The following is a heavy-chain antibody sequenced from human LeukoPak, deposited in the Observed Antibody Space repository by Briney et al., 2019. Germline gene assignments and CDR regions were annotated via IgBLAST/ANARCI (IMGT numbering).Heavy chain of an antibody. V-gene: IGHV3-7*03. D-gene: IGHD3-16*01. J-gene: IGHJ6*02. CDR3: ARGGGLDV. CDR2: INHNENVN. Sequence: GGSLRLSCAASGFTFSSYAMSWVRQAPGKGLEWVASINHNENVNYYVDSVKGRFTISRDNAKNSLYLQMSNLRAEDTAVYFCARGGGLDVWGQGATVTVSS. CDR1: GFTFSSYA.